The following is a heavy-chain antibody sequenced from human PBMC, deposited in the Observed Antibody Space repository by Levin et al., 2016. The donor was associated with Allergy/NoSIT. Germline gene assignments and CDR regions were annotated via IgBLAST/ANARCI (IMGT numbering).Heavy chain of an antibody. V-gene: IGHV1-46*03. Sequence: WVRQAPGQGLEWMGIINPSGGSTSYAQKFQGRVTMTRDTSTSTVYMELSSLRSEDTAVYYCARAPFNSGLDYWGQGTLVTISS. D-gene: IGHD6-19*01. CDR2: INPSGGST. J-gene: IGHJ4*02. CDR3: ARAPFNSGLDY.